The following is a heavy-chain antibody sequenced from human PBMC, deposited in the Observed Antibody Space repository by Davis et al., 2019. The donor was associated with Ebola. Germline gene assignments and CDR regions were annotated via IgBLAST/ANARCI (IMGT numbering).Heavy chain of an antibody. D-gene: IGHD3-10*01. CDR1: GGSISSSSYY. J-gene: IGHJ4*02. CDR2: IYYSGST. Sequence: SETLSLTCTVSGGSISSSSYYWGWIRQPPGKGLEWIGSIYYSGSTYYNPSLKSRVTISVDTSKNQFSLKLSSVTAADTAVYYCARQVVRGVTMIDYWGQGTLVTVSS. V-gene: IGHV4-39*01. CDR3: ARQVVRGVTMIDY.